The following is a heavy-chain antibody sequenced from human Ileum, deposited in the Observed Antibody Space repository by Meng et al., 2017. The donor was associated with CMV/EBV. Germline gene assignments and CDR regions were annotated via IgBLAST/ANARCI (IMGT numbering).Heavy chain of an antibody. CDR1: GFTFSSYG. Sequence: GGSLRLSCAASGFTFSSYGMHWVRQAPGKGLEWVAFIRYDGSNKYYEDSVKGRFTISRDNSKNTLYLQMNSLRAEDTAVYYCARVRSTIQYSSGRVDLDYWGQGTLVTVSS. V-gene: IGHV3-30*02. J-gene: IGHJ4*02. CDR2: IRYDGSNK. D-gene: IGHD6-19*01. CDR3: ARVRSTIQYSSGRVDLDY.